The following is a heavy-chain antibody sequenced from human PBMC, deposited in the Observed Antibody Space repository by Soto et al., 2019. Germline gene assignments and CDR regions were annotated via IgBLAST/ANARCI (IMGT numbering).Heavy chain of an antibody. J-gene: IGHJ6*03. CDR2: INAYNGNT. V-gene: IGHV1-18*01. Sequence: GASVKVSCKASGYTFTSYGISWVRQAPGQGLEWMGWINAYNGNTNYAQKLQGRVTMTTDTSTSTAYMELRSLRSDDTAVYYCARDFGHYDFWSGSYYYYYMVVWGKGTTVTVSS. CDR1: GYTFTSYG. CDR3: ARDFGHYDFWSGSYYYYYMVV. D-gene: IGHD3-3*01.